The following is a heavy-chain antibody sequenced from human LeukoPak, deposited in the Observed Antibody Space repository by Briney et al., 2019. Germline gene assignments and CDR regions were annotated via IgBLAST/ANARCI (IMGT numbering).Heavy chain of an antibody. Sequence: PSETLSLTCTVSGGSISSYYWSWIRQPPGKGLEWIGYISYSGSTNYNPSLKSRVTISVDTSKNQFSLKLSSVTAADTAVYYCARLLYGSGTYYYYYYMDVWGKGTTVTVSS. CDR3: ARLLYGSGTYYYYYYMDV. J-gene: IGHJ6*03. CDR2: ISYSGST. CDR1: GGSISSYY. D-gene: IGHD3-10*01. V-gene: IGHV4-59*08.